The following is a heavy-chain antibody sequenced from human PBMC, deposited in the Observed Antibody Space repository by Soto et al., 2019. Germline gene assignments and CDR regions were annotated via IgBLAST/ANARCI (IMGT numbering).Heavy chain of an antibody. CDR1: GGSISSGGYY. J-gene: IGHJ6*02. V-gene: IGHV4-31*03. Sequence: SETLSLTCTVSGGSISSGGYYWSWIRQHPGKGLEWIGYIYYSGSTYYNPSLKSRVTISVDTSKNQFSLKLSSVTAADTAVYYCARDRYSRGAQDYYYGMDVWGQGTTVTVS. CDR3: ARDRYSRGAQDYYYGMDV. CDR2: IYYSGST. D-gene: IGHD5-18*01.